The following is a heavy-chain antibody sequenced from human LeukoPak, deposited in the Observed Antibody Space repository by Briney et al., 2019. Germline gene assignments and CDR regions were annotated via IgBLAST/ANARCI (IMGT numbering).Heavy chain of an antibody. CDR3: ARGLYGRVSLDY. CDR2: ISYDGSNK. J-gene: IGHJ4*02. V-gene: IGHV3-30-3*01. D-gene: IGHD3-10*01. Sequence: GGSLRLSCAASGFTFSSYAMHWVRQAPGKGLEWVAVISYDGSNKYYADSVKGRFTISRDNSKNTLYLQMNSLRAEDTAVYYCARGLYGRVSLDYWGQGTLVTVSS. CDR1: GFTFSSYA.